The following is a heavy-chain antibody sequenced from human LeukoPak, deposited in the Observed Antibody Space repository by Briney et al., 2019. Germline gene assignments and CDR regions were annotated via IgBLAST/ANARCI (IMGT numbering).Heavy chain of an antibody. Sequence: PGGSLRLSCAVSGFTFSSYAMSWVRQAPGKGLEWVSAISGSGGSTYYAGSVKGRVTSCRENEKNSLYVQMNRLRDEDTAVYYCAKDLIEFHVLRFLEWLPDAFDIWGQGTMVTVSS. CDR3: AKDLIEFHVLRFLEWLPDAFDI. J-gene: IGHJ3*02. CDR1: GFTFSSYA. CDR2: ISGSGGST. D-gene: IGHD3-3*01. V-gene: IGHV3-23*01.